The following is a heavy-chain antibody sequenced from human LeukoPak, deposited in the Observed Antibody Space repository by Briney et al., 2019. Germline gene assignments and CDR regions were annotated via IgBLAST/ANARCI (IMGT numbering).Heavy chain of an antibody. J-gene: IGHJ4*02. CDR2: IYYSGST. V-gene: IGHV4-31*03. D-gene: IGHD1-1*01. CDR3: ARVWKTYSYLDY. Sequence: PSETLSLTCTVSGGSISSGGYYWSWIRQHPGKGLEWIGYIYYSGSTYYNPSLKSRVTISVDTYKNQFSLKLSSVTAADTAVYYCARVWKTYSYLDYWGQGTLVTVSS. CDR1: GGSISSGGYY.